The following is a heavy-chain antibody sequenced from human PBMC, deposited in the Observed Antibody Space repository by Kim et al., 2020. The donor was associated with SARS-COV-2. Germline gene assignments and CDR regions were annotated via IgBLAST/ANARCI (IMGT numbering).Heavy chain of an antibody. CDR2: IYYSGST. CDR3: ARDKAIGGYYDAGGAFDI. D-gene: IGHD3-22*01. J-gene: IGHJ3*02. CDR1: GGSISSGGYY. V-gene: IGHV4-31*03. Sequence: SETLSLTCTVSGGSISSGGYYWSWIRQLPGKGLEWIGYIYYSGSTYYNPSLKSRVTISVDTSKNQFSLKLSSVTAADTAVYYCARDKAIGGYYDAGGAFDIWGQGTMVTVSS.